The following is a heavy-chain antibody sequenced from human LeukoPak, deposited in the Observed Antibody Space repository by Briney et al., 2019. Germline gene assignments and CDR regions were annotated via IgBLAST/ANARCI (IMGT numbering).Heavy chain of an antibody. Sequence: GGSLRLSCAASGFTVSSNYMSWVRQAPGKGLEWVSVIYSGGSTYYADSVKGRFTISRDDSKNTLYLQMNSLRAEDTAVCYCARDSGSGSYYIWGQGTLVTVSS. D-gene: IGHD3-10*01. CDR1: GFTVSSNY. V-gene: IGHV3-66*01. CDR3: ARDSGSGSYYI. CDR2: IYSGGST. J-gene: IGHJ4*02.